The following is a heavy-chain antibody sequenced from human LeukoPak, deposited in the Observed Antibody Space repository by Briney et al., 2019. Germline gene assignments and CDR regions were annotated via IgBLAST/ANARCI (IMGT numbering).Heavy chain of an antibody. CDR2: INPNSGGT. D-gene: IGHD3-22*01. V-gene: IGHV1-2*06. Sequence: ASVKVSCKASGYTFTGYYMHWVRQAPGQGLEWMGRINPNSGGTNYAQKFQGRVTMTRDTSISTAYMELSRLRSDDTAVYYCARKPYYYDSSGYGDYWGQGTLVTVSS. CDR3: ARKPYYYDSSGYGDY. J-gene: IGHJ4*02. CDR1: GYTFTGYY.